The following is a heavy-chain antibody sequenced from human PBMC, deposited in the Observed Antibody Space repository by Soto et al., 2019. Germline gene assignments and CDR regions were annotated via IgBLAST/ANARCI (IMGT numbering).Heavy chain of an antibody. Sequence: GGSLRLSCAASGFTFNNYGVHWVRQAPGEGLEWVAVISYDGSDRHYADSVKGRFTISRDKSKNTLYLQMNSLRAEDTAVYYCAKDGDIAAAGYYFDYWGQGTLVTVSS. CDR1: GFTFNNYG. CDR3: AKDGDIAAAGYYFDY. D-gene: IGHD6-13*01. CDR2: ISYDGSDR. J-gene: IGHJ4*02. V-gene: IGHV3-30*18.